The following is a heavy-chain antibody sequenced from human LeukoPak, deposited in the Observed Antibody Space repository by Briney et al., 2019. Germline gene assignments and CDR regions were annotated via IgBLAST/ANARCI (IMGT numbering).Heavy chain of an antibody. D-gene: IGHD3-9*01. Sequence: GRYLRLSCAASGFTGSSNYMSWVRQAPGKGLEWVSVIYSGGSSYYADSVKGRFTISSDNSKNTLYLQMNSLIAQDTAVYYCATSEHVLRYFDWLNWGQGTLVTVSS. CDR3: ATSEHVLRYFDWLN. V-gene: IGHV3-66*02. J-gene: IGHJ4*02. CDR1: GFTGSSNY. CDR2: IYSGGSS.